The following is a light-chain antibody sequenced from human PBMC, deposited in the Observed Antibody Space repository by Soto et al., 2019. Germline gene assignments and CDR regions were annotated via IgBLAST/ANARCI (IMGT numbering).Light chain of an antibody. CDR2: GAS. V-gene: IGKV3-20*01. CDR1: QSVSKNF. CDR3: QQYGSSSPT. J-gene: IGKJ4*01. Sequence: EIVLTQSPGTQSLSPGERATLSCRASQSVSKNFLAWYQQKPGQAPRLLISGASNRATGIPDRFSGSGSGTDFSLTIDRLEPEYLAVYFCQQYGSSSPTFGGGTKVAIK.